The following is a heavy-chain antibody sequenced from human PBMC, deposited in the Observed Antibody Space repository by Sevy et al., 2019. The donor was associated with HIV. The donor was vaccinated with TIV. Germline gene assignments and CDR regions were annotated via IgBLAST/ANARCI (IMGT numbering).Heavy chain of an antibody. CDR2: ISPHNGDT. CDR1: GYLFTSYR. V-gene: IGHV1-18*01. CDR3: ARAYCSGGRCYSLAY. J-gene: IGHJ4*02. D-gene: IGHD2-15*01. Sequence: ASVKVSCKASGYLFTSYRITWVRQAPGKRLELVGWISPHNGDTNYAQRVQDRVTMSTDKSTTTAYMELRSLTSDDSAVYYCARAYCSGGRCYSLAYWGQGTLVTVSS.